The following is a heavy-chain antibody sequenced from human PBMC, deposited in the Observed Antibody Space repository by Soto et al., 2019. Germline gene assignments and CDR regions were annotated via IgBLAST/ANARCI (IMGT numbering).Heavy chain of an antibody. Sequence: GGSLRLSCAASGFTFSSYGMHWVRQAPGKGLEWVAVISYDGSNKYYADSVKGRFTISRDNSKNTLYLQMNSLRAEDTAVYYCAKDPCYYCSSSYGMDVWGQGTTVTVSS. V-gene: IGHV3-30*18. CDR2: ISYDGSNK. CDR1: GFTFSSYG. CDR3: AKDPCYYCSSSYGMDV. D-gene: IGHD2-2*01. J-gene: IGHJ6*02.